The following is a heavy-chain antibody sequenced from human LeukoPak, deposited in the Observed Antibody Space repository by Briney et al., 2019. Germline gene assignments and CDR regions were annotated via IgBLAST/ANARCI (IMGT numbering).Heavy chain of an antibody. CDR2: INPNSGGT. Sequence: ASVKVSCKASGCTFTGYYMHWVRQAPGHGLEWMGWINPNSGGTNYAQKFQGRVTMTRDTSISTAYMELSRLRSDDTAVYYCARDFIRITIFGVVTDNYYYYGMDVWGQGTTVTVSS. J-gene: IGHJ6*02. D-gene: IGHD3-3*01. V-gene: IGHV1-2*02. CDR1: GCTFTGYY. CDR3: ARDFIRITIFGVVTDNYYYYGMDV.